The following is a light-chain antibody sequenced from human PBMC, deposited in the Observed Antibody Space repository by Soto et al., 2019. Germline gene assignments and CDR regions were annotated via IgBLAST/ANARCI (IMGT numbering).Light chain of an antibody. CDR3: QQYTQ. CDR1: QSVSSN. Sequence: EIVMTQSPATLSVSPGERATLSCRASQSVSSNLAWYQQKPGQAPRLLIYGASTRATGIPARFSGSGSGTEFTLTISSLQSEDSAVYYCQQYTQFGQGTKLEIK. V-gene: IGKV3-15*01. CDR2: GAS. J-gene: IGKJ2*01.